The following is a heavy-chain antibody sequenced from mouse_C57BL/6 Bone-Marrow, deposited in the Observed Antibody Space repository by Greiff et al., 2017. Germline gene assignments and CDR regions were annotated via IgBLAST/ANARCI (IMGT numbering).Heavy chain of an antibody. J-gene: IGHJ4*01. CDR2: IWGGGST. V-gene: IGHV2-9*01. D-gene: IGHD2-2*01. Sequence: VQLQQSGPGLVAPSQSLSITCTVSGFSLTSYGLDWVRQPPGKGLEWLGVIWGGGSTNYNSALMSRLSISKDNSKSQVFLKMNSLQTDDTAMYYCATLWLRRRDYAMDYWGQGTSVTVSS. CDR3: ATLWLRRRDYAMDY. CDR1: GFSLTSYG.